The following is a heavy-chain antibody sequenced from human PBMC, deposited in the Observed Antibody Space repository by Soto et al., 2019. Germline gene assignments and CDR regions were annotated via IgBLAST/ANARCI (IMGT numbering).Heavy chain of an antibody. J-gene: IGHJ4*02. CDR3: VRAIKSWEVNYDFDF. CDR2: IVVDSNTA. V-gene: IGHV1-69*06. Sequence: QVVLLQSGAEVKAPGSSVRVSCQVSGSTFNNFAFSWVRQAPGNGPEWMGGIVVDSNTAEYSQRFQDRVTITADTYSKTLYMELGSLTFADTAGYYCVRAIKSWEVNYDFDFRGQGTLVTVSS. D-gene: IGHD1-26*01. CDR1: GSTFNNFA.